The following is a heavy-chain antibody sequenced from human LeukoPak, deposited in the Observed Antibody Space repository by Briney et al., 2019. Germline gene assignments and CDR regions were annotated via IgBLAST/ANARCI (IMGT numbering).Heavy chain of an antibody. CDR3: ASDGRGRAFDY. CDR2: MNTDSGKT. D-gene: IGHD3-16*01. CDR1: EYIFTNFD. V-gene: IGHV1-8*01. Sequence: ASVKVSCKAPEYIFTNFDIHWVRQANGPGLEWMGWMNTDSGKTGYAQKFQGRVTMTRNPSTNTAYMEVSSLRSGETAVYYCASDGRGRAFDYWGQGSRVTVSS. J-gene: IGHJ4*02.